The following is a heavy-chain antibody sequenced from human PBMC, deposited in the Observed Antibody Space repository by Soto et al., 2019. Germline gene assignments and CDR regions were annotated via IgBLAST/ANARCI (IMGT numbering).Heavy chain of an antibody. CDR1: GFSLTSGVG. CDR2: IYWDDDK. Sequence: QITLKESGPTLVRPPQTLTLTCTFSGFSLTSGVGVGWIRQPPGKALEWLALIYWDDDKRYSPSLKNRPTITTDTSKNQLALTLTNMGPVDTATYFCAHIDPEIVIGGHGGFDYWGQGTLVTVSS. D-gene: IGHD5-12*01. V-gene: IGHV2-5*02. J-gene: IGHJ4*02. CDR3: AHIDPEIVIGGHGGFDY.